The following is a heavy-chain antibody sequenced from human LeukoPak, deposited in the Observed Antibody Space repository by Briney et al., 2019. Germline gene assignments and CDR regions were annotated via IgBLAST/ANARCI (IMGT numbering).Heavy chain of an antibody. CDR2: IKQNSGGT. CDR1: GYTFTCYY. D-gene: IGHD3-22*01. CDR3: ARAPSRDSSGYPMD. Sequence: ASVKVSCKASGYTFTCYYMHWVRQAPGQGKEGMGWIKQNSGGTNNVQKVQGRVTITKDTAINTAYMEVNRLRSDDTAVYYCARAPSRDSSGYPMDWGQGTLVTVSS. J-gene: IGHJ4*02. V-gene: IGHV1-2*02.